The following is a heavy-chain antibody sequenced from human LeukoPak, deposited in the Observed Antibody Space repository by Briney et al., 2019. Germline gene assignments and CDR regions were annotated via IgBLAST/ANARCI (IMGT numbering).Heavy chain of an antibody. Sequence: KSGGSLRLSCAASGFTFSDYYMTWLRQAPGKGLEWVSHISRSSGTIYYADSVQGRFTVSRDNGKKSLYLQMSNLRAEDTAVYYCVREAKMTNILWGQGTLVTVSS. CDR3: VREAKMTNIL. J-gene: IGHJ1*01. D-gene: IGHD2-21*01. CDR1: GFTFSDYY. V-gene: IGHV3-11*01. CDR2: ISRSSGTI.